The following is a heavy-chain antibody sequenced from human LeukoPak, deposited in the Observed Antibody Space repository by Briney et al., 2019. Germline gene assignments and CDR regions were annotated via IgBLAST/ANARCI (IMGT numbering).Heavy chain of an antibody. D-gene: IGHD3-22*01. J-gene: IGHJ6*02. V-gene: IGHV1-2*04. Sequence: GASVKVSCKASGGTFSSYAISWVRQAPGQGLEWMGWINPNSGGTNYAQKFQGWVTMTRDTSISTAYMELSRLRSDDTAVYYCARDQGPDRHYYDSSGYYRELVVWGQGTTVTVSS. CDR3: ARDQGPDRHYYDSSGYYRELVV. CDR1: GGTFSSYA. CDR2: INPNSGGT.